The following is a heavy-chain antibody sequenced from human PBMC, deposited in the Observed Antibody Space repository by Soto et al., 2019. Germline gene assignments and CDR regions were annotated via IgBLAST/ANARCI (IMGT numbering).Heavy chain of an antibody. Sequence: QVQLQESGPGLVKPSETLSITCNVSGGSISSYYWSWIRQPPGKGLQWIGSISYSGSTNYNPSLTSRVTVSAGTSKSHLSRRLSSVTAVDTAVYYCARYVGEIGYYYAQAQLWGHNWFDPWGQGSLVSVSS. V-gene: IGHV4-59*01. D-gene: IGHD3-10*01. J-gene: IGHJ5*02. CDR2: ISYSGST. CDR1: GGSISSYY. CDR3: ARYVGEIGYYYAQAQLWGHNWFDP.